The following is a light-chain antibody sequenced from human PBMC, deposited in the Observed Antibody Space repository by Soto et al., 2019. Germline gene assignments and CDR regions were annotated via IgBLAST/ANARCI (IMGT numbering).Light chain of an antibody. Sequence: QSVLTQPASVSGSPGQSISISCTGTISDFGGYNYVSWYQQHPGKTPKLLIYEVSHRPSGVSNRFSGSKSGSTASLTISGLQAEDEAPYYCCSSTGISTLLFATGTKVTVL. J-gene: IGLJ1*01. CDR3: CSSTGISTLL. CDR2: EVS. V-gene: IGLV2-14*01. CDR1: ISDFGGYNY.